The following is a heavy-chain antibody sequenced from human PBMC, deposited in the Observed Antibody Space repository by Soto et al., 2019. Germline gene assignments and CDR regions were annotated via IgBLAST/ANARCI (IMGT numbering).Heavy chain of an antibody. V-gene: IGHV3-23*01. CDR2: ISGSGDST. D-gene: IGHD6-19*01. Sequence: GGSLRVSCAASGFTFSTYAMNWVRQAPGKGLEWVSGISGSGDSTYYADSVKGRFTVSRDNSKNTLYLQMNSLRAEDTAVFYCAKERSSGWSFDYWGHGTLVTVSS. CDR3: AKERSSGWSFDY. CDR1: GFTFSTYA. J-gene: IGHJ4*01.